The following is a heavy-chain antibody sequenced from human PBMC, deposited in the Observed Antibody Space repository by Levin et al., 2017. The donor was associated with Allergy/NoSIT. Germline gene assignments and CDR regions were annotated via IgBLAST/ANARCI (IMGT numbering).Heavy chain of an antibody. Sequence: GESLKISCAASGFTFSSYWMYWVRQAPGKGLLWVSRIYNDGSTASYADSVKGRFTISRDNAKNTLYLQMNSLRAEDTAVYYCPREGSSSWTYFYGLDVWGQGATVTVSS. CDR3: PREGSSSWTYFYGLDV. CDR2: IYNDGSTA. V-gene: IGHV3-74*01. CDR1: GFTFSSYW. D-gene: IGHD6-13*01. J-gene: IGHJ6*02.